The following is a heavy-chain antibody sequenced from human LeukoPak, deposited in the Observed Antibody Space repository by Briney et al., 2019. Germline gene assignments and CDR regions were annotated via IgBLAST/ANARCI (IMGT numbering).Heavy chain of an antibody. CDR3: ARHDYDFWSGPADY. V-gene: IGHV4-39*01. J-gene: IGHJ4*02. Sequence: SSETLSLTCSVSGDSVSRSDSYWDWIRQPPGKGLEWIGTIYYSGRTYYSPSLKSRVTMSVDPSNNQFSLNLRSVTAADTAVYYCARHDYDFWSGPADYWGQGTLVTVSS. CDR1: GDSVSRSDSY. D-gene: IGHD3-3*01. CDR2: IYYSGRT.